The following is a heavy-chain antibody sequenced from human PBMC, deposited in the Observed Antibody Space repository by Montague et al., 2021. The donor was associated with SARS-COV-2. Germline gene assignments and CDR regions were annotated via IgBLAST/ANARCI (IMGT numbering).Heavy chain of an antibody. Sequence: SETLSLTCSVSGGSISSSSYYWGWLRQPPGQGLEWIGNIYYSGSTYYTSSLKSRVPISVDTSKNQFSLKLSSVTAADTAVCYCARRGWFGELLWGQGTLVTVSS. V-gene: IGHV4-39*01. J-gene: IGHJ4*02. D-gene: IGHD3-10*01. CDR3: ARRGWFGELL. CDR1: GGSISSSSYY. CDR2: IYYSGST.